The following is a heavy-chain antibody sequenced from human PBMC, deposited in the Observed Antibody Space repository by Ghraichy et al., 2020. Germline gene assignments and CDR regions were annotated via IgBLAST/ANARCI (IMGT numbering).Heavy chain of an antibody. CDR3: AKMYSSSWHFGMDV. CDR1: GFTFSSYA. Sequence: GSLRLSCAASGFTFSSYAMTWVRQGPGKGLGWVSSISSNGDTTNYADSVKGRFTIFRDNSKNTLSLQMNSLRVEDTAIYYCAKMYSSSWHFGMDVWGQGTTVTVSS. V-gene: IGHV3-23*01. CDR2: ISSNGDTT. D-gene: IGHD6-13*01. J-gene: IGHJ6*02.